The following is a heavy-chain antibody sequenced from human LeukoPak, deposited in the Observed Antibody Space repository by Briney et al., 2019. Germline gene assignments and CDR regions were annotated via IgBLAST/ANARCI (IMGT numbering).Heavy chain of an antibody. V-gene: IGHV3-73*01. CDR2: IRSKANSYAT. D-gene: IGHD1-1*01. CDR1: GFTFSGSA. Sequence: GGSLKLSCAASGFTFSGSAMHWVRQASGKGLEWVGRIRSKANSYATAYAASVKGMFTISRDDSKNTAYLQMNSLKTEDTAVYYCTRQGGNDVDYWGQGTLVTVSS. J-gene: IGHJ4*02. CDR3: TRQGGNDVDY.